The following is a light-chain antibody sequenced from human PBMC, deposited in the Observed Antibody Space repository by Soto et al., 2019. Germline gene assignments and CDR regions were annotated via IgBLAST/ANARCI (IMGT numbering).Light chain of an antibody. CDR3: QQYNNWPPYT. V-gene: IGKV3D-15*01. Sequence: EIVMTQSPATLSVSPGERATLSCRASQSVSSNLAWYLQKPGQAPRLLSYGASTRATGIPARFSGSGSGTEFTLTISSLQSEDLAVYYCQQYNNWPPYTFGQGTKLEIK. CDR2: GAS. CDR1: QSVSSN. J-gene: IGKJ2*01.